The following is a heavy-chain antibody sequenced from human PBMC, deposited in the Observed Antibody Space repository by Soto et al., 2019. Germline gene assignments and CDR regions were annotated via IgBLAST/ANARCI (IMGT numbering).Heavy chain of an antibody. CDR2: IYYSGST. CDR3: ARRYGGNFDY. D-gene: IGHD1-26*01. J-gene: IGHJ4*02. CDR1: GGSINNYY. Sequence: QVQLQESGPGLVKPSETLSLTCTVSGGSINNYYWSWIRQPPGKGLEWIGYIYYSGSTNYNPSLHSRVTISVDTSKNQFSLKLSSVTAAGTAVYYCARRYGGNFDYWGQGTLVTVSS. V-gene: IGHV4-59*01.